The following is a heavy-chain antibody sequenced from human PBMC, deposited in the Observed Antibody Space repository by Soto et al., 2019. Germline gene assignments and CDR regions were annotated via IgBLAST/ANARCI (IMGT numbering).Heavy chain of an antibody. Sequence: PGGSLRLSCAASGFTFSSYWMTWVRQAPGKGLEWVANIKEDGSEMYYVDSVKGRFTISRDNAKRSLYLQMNILTAEDAAVYYCAREYGGYRNWYFDLWGRGTPVTVSS. CDR2: IKEDGSEM. CDR1: GFTFSSYW. CDR3: AREYGGYRNWYFDL. J-gene: IGHJ2*01. V-gene: IGHV3-7*03. D-gene: IGHD2-2*03.